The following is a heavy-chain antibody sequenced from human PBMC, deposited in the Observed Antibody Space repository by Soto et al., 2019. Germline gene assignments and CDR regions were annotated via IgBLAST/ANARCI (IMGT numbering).Heavy chain of an antibody. D-gene: IGHD2-21*02. J-gene: IGHJ3*02. CDR1: GGTFSSYT. CDR3: ARSLTSDAFDI. V-gene: IGHV1-69*02. Sequence: SVKVSCKASGGTFSSYTISWVRQAPGQGLEWMGRIIPILGIANYAQKFQGRVTITVDKSTSTAYMELSSLRSEDTAVYYCARSLTSDAFDIWGQGTMVTISS. CDR2: IIPILGIA.